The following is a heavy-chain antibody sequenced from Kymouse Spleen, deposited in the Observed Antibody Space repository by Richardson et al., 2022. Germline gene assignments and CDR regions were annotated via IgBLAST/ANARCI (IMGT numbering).Heavy chain of an antibody. V-gene: IGHV3-15*01. J-gene: IGHJ4*02. D-gene: IGHD3-10*01. CDR1: GFTFSNAW. CDR2: IKSKTDGGTT. CDR3: TTALLWFGELPLFDY. Sequence: EVQLVESGGGLVKPGGSLRLSCAASGFTFSNAWMSWVRQAPGKGLEWVGRIKSKTDGGTTDYAAPVKGRFTISRDDSKNTLYLQMNSLKTEDTAVYYCTTALLWFGELPLFDYWGQGTLVTVSS.